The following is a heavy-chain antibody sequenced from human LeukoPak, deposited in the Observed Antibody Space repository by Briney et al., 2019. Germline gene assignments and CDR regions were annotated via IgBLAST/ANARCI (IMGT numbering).Heavy chain of an antibody. V-gene: IGHV1-24*01. D-gene: IGHD6-13*01. CDR3: ATSDATAAIERGEGIFEI. CDR1: GYTVIDSS. J-gene: IGHJ3*02. Sequence: GASVKVSCKVHGYTVIDSSSHWLRQVPGKGLEWMGGFDPEEVETVYAQKFQGRVTMTEDTSTDTVYMDLCSLRSDDTAFYYCATSDATAAIERGEGIFEIWGQGTMVIVSS. CDR2: FDPEEVET.